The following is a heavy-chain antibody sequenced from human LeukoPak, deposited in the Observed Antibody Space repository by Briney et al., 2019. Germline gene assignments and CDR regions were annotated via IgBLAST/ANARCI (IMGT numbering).Heavy chain of an antibody. Sequence: ASVKVSCKASGYIFTSYDINWVRQATGQGLEWMGWINPNSGGANYAQEFQGRVTMTRDTSISTTYMELRRLRSDDTAVYYCARAHYYGSGSKDFYMDVWGKGTTVTISS. CDR1: GYIFTSYD. J-gene: IGHJ6*03. V-gene: IGHV1-2*02. CDR2: INPNSGGA. D-gene: IGHD3-10*01. CDR3: ARAHYYGSGSKDFYMDV.